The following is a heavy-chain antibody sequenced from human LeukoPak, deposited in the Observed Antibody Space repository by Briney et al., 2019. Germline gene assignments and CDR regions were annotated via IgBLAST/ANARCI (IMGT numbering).Heavy chain of an antibody. D-gene: IGHD3-22*01. V-gene: IGHV3-23*01. Sequence: GGSLRLSCAASGFTFSSYAMSWVRQPPGKGLEWVSTISGSGGSTYYADSVKGRFTISRDNSKNTLYLQMNSLRAEDTAVYYCAKTEGPYYYDSSGKGYFDYWGQGTLVTVSS. CDR1: GFTFSSYA. CDR3: AKTEGPYYYDSSGKGYFDY. CDR2: ISGSGGST. J-gene: IGHJ4*02.